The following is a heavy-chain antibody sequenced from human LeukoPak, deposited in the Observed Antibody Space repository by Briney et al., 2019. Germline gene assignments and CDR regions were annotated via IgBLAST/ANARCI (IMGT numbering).Heavy chain of an antibody. CDR3: ARALPITMIVVVYPGGVDV. CDR2: ISYDGRNK. J-gene: IGHJ6*02. D-gene: IGHD3-22*01. CDR1: GFTFSSSA. Sequence: QPGGSLRLACAASGFTFSSSAMHWVRQAPGKGLEWVAVISYDGRNKYYADSVKGRFSISRDNSKNTLYLQMSSLRAVDTAVYYCARALPITMIVVVYPGGVDVWGQGTTVTVSS. V-gene: IGHV3-30*04.